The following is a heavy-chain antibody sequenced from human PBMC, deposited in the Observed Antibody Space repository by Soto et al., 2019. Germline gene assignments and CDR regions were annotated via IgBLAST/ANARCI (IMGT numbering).Heavy chain of an antibody. CDR2: INPAKGDT. D-gene: IGHD3-10*01. CDR3: AREYFRAFDI. Sequence: AASVKVSCKSSGFTFINYAIHWVRQAPGQSLEWMGWINPAKGDTKYSERFQGRVTITRDTSASTAYMELSSLRSEDTAIYFCAREYFRAFDIWGQGTMVTVSS. CDR1: GFTFINYA. V-gene: IGHV1-3*01. J-gene: IGHJ3*02.